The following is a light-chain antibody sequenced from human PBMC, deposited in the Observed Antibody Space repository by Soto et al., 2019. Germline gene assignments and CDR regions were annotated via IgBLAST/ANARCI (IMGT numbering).Light chain of an antibody. J-gene: IGKJ1*01. CDR1: QSVSSW. CDR2: EAS. CDR3: QQYNSYST. V-gene: IGKV1-5*03. Sequence: DIPMTQSPSTLSASVGDRVTITCRASQSVSSWLAWYQQKPGKAPKLLIYEASRLESGVPSRFSGSGSGTGFTLTISSLQPDDVATYYCQQYNSYSTFGQGTKVEIK.